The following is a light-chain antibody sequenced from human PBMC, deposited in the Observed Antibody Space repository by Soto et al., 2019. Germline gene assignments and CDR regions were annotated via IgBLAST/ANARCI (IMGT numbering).Light chain of an antibody. CDR3: QEYFQWPPGM. Sequence: EIVVTQYPATLSASPGERVTLTCRASQFVSTRLAWYQQRPGQVPRLLIYDAYTRALGISARFSGSGSGTEFTLTISSLQSEDFALYYCQEYFQWPPGMFGPGTTVDIK. J-gene: IGKJ1*01. CDR1: QFVSTR. CDR2: DAY. V-gene: IGKV3-15*01.